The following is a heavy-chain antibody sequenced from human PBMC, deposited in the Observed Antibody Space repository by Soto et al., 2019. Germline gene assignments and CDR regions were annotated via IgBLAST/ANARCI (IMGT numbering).Heavy chain of an antibody. Sequence: QLQLQESGPGLVKPSETLSLTCTVSGGSISSSSYYWGWIRQPPGKGLEWIGSIYYSGSTYYNPSLKSRVTISVDTSKNQFSLKLSSVTAADTAVYYCARQERYCSSTSCYFGGRWFDPWGQGTLVTVSS. V-gene: IGHV4-39*01. CDR2: IYYSGST. CDR3: ARQERYCSSTSCYFGGRWFDP. J-gene: IGHJ5*02. CDR1: GGSISSSSYY. D-gene: IGHD2-2*01.